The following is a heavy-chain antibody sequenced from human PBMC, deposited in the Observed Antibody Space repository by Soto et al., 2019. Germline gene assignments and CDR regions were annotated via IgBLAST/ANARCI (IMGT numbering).Heavy chain of an antibody. CDR1: GFAFSSYA. D-gene: IGHD6-13*01. Sequence: GGSLRLSCAASGFAFSSYAMSWVRQAPGKVLVWVSAISGSGCTTYYADSVKGRFTISRDNSKNTLYLQMNSLRAEDTALYYCAKDRYSSSWYLSAFLVWGQGTTVTVSS. V-gene: IGHV3-23*01. CDR3: AKDRYSSSWYLSAFLV. J-gene: IGHJ6*02. CDR2: ISGSGCTT.